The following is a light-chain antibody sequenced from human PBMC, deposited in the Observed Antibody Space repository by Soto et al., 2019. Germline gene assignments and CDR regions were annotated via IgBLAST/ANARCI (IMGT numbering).Light chain of an antibody. CDR2: AAS. J-gene: IGKJ5*01. V-gene: IGKV1-9*01. Sequence: IQLTQSPSSLSASVGDRVTITCRASQGISSYLAWYQQKPGKAPKLLIYAASTLQSGVPSRFSGSGSGTDSTLTISSLQPEDFATYYCQQLNSYPLTFGQGTRLEIK. CDR1: QGISSY. CDR3: QQLNSYPLT.